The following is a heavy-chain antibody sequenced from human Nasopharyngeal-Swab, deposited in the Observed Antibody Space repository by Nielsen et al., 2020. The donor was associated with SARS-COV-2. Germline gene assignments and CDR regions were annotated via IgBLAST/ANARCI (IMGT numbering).Heavy chain of an antibody. CDR3: AREDYGDYYGMDV. J-gene: IGHJ6*02. D-gene: IGHD4-17*01. CDR2: IYHSGST. V-gene: IGHV4-38-2*02. Sequence: ESLKISCTVSGYSINSGYYWGWIRQPPGKGLEWIGSIYHSGSTYYNPSLKSRVTISVDTSKNQFSLKLSSVTAADTAVYYCAREDYGDYYGMDVWGQGTTVTVSS. CDR1: GYSINSGYY.